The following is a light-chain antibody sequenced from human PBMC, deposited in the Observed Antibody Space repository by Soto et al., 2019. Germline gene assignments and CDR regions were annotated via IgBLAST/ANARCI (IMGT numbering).Light chain of an antibody. CDR1: QTVSRMY. Sequence: EIVLTQSPVTLSLSPGERATLSCRASQTVSRMYLSWFQQKPGQALRLLIYGTSTRATGIPVRFSGSGSGSDFTLTISSLQPEDFAVYFCHQDFNLPWTFGQGTKVDIK. J-gene: IGKJ1*01. CDR3: HQDFNLPWT. V-gene: IGKV3D-7*01. CDR2: GTS.